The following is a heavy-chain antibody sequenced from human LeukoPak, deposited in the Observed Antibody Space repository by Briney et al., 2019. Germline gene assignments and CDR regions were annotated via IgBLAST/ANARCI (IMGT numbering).Heavy chain of an antibody. CDR2: ICYSGST. V-gene: IGHV4-39*01. Sequence: PSETLSLTCTVSGGSISSSSYYWGWIRQPPGKGLEWIGSICYSGSTYYNPSLKSRVTISVDTSKNQFSLKLSSVTAADTAVYYCARLHYDFWSGQRGHWFDPRGQGTLVTVSS. D-gene: IGHD3-3*01. CDR3: ARLHYDFWSGQRGHWFDP. J-gene: IGHJ5*02. CDR1: GGSISSSSYY.